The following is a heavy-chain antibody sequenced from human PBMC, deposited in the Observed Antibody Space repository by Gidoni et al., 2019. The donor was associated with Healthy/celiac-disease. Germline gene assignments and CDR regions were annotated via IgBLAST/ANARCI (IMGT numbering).Heavy chain of an antibody. CDR2: NNPSGGST. CDR1: GYPFTSYY. Sequence: QVQLVQSGAEVKKPGASVKVSCKASGYPFTSYYMHWVRQAPGQGLEWVGINNPSGGSTSYAQKFQGRVTMTRDTSTSTVYMELSSLRSEDTAVYYCARGTLVSYYYDSSGYWGYWGQGTLVTVSS. J-gene: IGHJ4*02. D-gene: IGHD3-22*01. CDR3: ARGTLVSYYYDSSGYWGY. V-gene: IGHV1-46*01.